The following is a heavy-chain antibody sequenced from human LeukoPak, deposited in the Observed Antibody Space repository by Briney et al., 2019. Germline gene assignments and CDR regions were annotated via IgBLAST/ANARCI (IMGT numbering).Heavy chain of an antibody. CDR3: ARLTGTTFYYYMDV. V-gene: IGHV1-18*01. D-gene: IGHD1-7*01. J-gene: IGHJ6*03. Sequence: ASVKVSCKASGYTFTRYGIIWVRQAPGQGLEWMGWISAYNGNTNYAQNLQGRVTMTADTSTSTVYMELRSLRSDDTAVYYCARLTGTTFYYYMDVWGKGTTVTVSS. CDR2: ISAYNGNT. CDR1: GYTFTRYG.